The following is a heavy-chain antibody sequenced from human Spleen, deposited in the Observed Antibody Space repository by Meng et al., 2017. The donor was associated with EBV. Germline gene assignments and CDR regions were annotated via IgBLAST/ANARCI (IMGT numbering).Heavy chain of an antibody. V-gene: IGHV4-34*11. D-gene: IGHD5-12*01. CDR3: ARGRTIVATSPRAPFDY. CDR2: MFSTGSI. J-gene: IGHJ4*02. Sequence: QVQLQQWGAGLLKPSETLSLTCVVDGGSFSGYYCTWIRQPPGKGLEWIGYMFSTGSIEYNPSLASRVTISRDTSKNEFSLRLTSVTAADTALYYCARGRTIVATSPRAPFDYWGQGTLVTVSS. CDR1: GGSFSGYY.